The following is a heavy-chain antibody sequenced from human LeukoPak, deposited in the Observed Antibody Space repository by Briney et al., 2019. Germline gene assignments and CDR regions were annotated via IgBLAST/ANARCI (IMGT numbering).Heavy chain of an antibody. CDR3: ARWARDYGDYWFDS. CDR1: GGSISSSSYY. D-gene: IGHD4-17*01. V-gene: IGHV4-39*01. Sequence: SETLSLTCTVSGGSISSSSYYWGWIRQPPGQGLEWIGNIYYSGSTYYNPSLKSRVTISVDTSENQFSLKLNSVTAADTAVCFCARWARDYGDYWFDSWGQGTLVSVSS. CDR2: IYYSGST. J-gene: IGHJ5*01.